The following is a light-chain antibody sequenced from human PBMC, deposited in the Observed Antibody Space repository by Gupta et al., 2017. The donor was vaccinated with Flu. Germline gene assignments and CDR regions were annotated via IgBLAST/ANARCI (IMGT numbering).Light chain of an antibody. CDR1: NVGSKS. J-gene: IGLJ3*02. Sequence: SYVLTQPPSVSVAPGQTARIICGGNNVGSKSVHWYQKKPGQAPVLVIYDDSARPSGIPERFSGSNSENTATVTISRVEAGDEADYYCQLWDGGSDHKGVFGGGTKLTVL. CDR2: DDS. CDR3: QLWDGGSDHKGV. V-gene: IGLV3-21*02.